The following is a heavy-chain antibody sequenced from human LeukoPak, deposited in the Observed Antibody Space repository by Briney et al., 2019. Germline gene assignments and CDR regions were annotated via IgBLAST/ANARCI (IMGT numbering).Heavy chain of an antibody. V-gene: IGHV1-8*01. CDR1: GCTFYNYA. CDR3: ARCTVGIRKSFEC. CDR2: MNPNSGNT. Sequence: GASVKDSFKSTGCTFYNYAVYEVRRATGQGLEWLGWMNPNSGNTGYAEKFQGRLTMTMNTSIPTAYMELSSQRSEDTALSYCARCTVGIRKSFECWSQGTLVTVSS. D-gene: IGHD2-8*02. J-gene: IGHJ4*02.